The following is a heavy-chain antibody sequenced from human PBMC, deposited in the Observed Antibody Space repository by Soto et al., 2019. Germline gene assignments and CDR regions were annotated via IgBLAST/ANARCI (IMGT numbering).Heavy chain of an antibody. CDR3: AKDRICSGGSCYGWFDP. D-gene: IGHD2-15*01. CDR2: ISYDGSNK. Sequence: GGSLRLSCAASGFTFSSYGMHWVRQAPGKGLEWVAVISYDGSNKYYADSVKGRFTISRDNSKNTLYLQMNSLRAEDTAVYYCAKDRICSGGSCYGWFDPWGQGTLVTVSS. J-gene: IGHJ5*02. V-gene: IGHV3-30*18. CDR1: GFTFSSYG.